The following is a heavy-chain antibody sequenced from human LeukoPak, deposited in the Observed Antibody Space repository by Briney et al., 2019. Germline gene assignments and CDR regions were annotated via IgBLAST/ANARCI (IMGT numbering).Heavy chain of an antibody. Sequence: GGSLRLSCAASGFMVRSNYMNWVRQAPGKGLEWVSVIYSDGKTYYADSVKGRFTISRDIARNTLYLQMNSLRAEDTAVYYCAKDIHPYYDSSGWCYFDYWGQGTLVTVSS. J-gene: IGHJ4*02. D-gene: IGHD3-22*01. CDR3: AKDIHPYYDSSGWCYFDY. CDR2: IYSDGKT. V-gene: IGHV3-66*01. CDR1: GFMVRSNY.